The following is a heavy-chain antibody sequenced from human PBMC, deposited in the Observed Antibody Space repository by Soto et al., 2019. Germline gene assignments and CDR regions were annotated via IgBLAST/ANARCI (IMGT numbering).Heavy chain of an antibody. CDR1: EYTFTSYV. Sequence: QVQVVQSGAEVKKPGASVKVSCKASEYTFTSYVIHWVRQAPGQSLEWMGWINAGNGNTKYSQKFQGRVTITRDTSASTAYMELSSLRSXXXXXYYCARELQGLYXXXYWGXXT. CDR3: ARELQGLYXXXY. CDR2: INAGNGNT. V-gene: IGHV1-3*01. D-gene: IGHD4-4*01. J-gene: IGHJ4*01.